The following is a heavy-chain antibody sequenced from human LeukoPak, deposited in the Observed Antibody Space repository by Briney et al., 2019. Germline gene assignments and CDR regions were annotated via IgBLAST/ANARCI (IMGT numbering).Heavy chain of an antibody. Sequence: SVKVSCKASGGTFSSFPISWVRQAPGQGLEWLGRIIPSLDTTNYAHKFQGRVKITADKSTSTAYLELRSLSSEDTAIYYCARASELGEWFGDLLYIWGQGTTVTVSS. J-gene: IGHJ6*02. CDR2: IIPSLDTT. D-gene: IGHD3-10*01. V-gene: IGHV1-69*08. CDR3: ARASELGEWFGDLLYI. CDR1: GGTFSSFP.